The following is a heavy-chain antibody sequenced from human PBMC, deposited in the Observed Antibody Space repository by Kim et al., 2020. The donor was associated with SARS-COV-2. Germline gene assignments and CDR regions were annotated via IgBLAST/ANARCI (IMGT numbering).Heavy chain of an antibody. CDR2: ISSSGSTI. CDR3: ARDLWGSREGGMDV. CDR1: GFTFSSYE. D-gene: IGHD2-15*01. J-gene: IGHJ6*02. V-gene: IGHV3-48*03. Sequence: GGSLRLSCAASGFTFSSYEMNWVRQAPGKGLEWVSYISSSGSTIYYADSVKGRFTISRDNAKNSLYLQMNSLRAEDTAVYYCARDLWGSREGGMDVWGQGTTVTVSS.